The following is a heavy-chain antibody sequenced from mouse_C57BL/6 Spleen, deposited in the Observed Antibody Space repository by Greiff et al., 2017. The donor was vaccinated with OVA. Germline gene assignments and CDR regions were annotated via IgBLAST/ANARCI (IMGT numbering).Heavy chain of an antibody. J-gene: IGHJ2*01. CDR1: GYAFSSYW. Sequence: QVQLQQSGAELVKPGASVKISCKASGYAFSSYWMNWVKPRPGKGLEWIGQIYPGDGDTNYNGKFKGKATLTADKSSSTAYMQLSSLTSEDSAVYFCARGGGSSLDYWGQGTTLTVSS. V-gene: IGHV1-80*01. CDR3: ARGGGSSLDY. D-gene: IGHD1-1*01. CDR2: IYPGDGDT.